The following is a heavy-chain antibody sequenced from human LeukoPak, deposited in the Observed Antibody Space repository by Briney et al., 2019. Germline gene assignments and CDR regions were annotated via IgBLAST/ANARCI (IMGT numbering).Heavy chain of an antibody. Sequence: GGSLRLSCTASGFTFSSFTMIWVRQAPGKGLEWVSSISHTDDPSHYADSVRGRFTISRDNAKNSLYLQMNSLRVEDTAVYYCTRDPNHPGYSSGWYYWGQGTLVTVSS. J-gene: IGHJ4*02. CDR1: GFTFSSFT. CDR3: TRDPNHPGYSSGWYY. V-gene: IGHV3-48*04. CDR2: ISHTDDPS. D-gene: IGHD6-19*01.